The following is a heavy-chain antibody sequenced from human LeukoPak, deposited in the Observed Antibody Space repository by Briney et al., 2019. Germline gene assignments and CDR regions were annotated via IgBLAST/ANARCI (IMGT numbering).Heavy chain of an antibody. D-gene: IGHD2-15*01. V-gene: IGHV1-58*02. CDR2: LVVGSGNT. CDR1: GFTFSSSA. CDR3: ARAYVVVPNWFDP. Sequence: SVKVSCKASGFTFSSSAMQWVRQARGQRLEWIGWLVVGSGNTKYAQKFQERVTISRDMSTSTAYMELSSLRSEDTAVYYCARAYVVVPNWFDPWGQGTLVTVSS. J-gene: IGHJ5*02.